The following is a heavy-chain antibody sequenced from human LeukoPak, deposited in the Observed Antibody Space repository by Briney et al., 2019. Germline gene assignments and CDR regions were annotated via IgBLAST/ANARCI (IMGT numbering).Heavy chain of an antibody. Sequence: GGSLSLSCAASGFTFSDHHMDWVRQAPGKGLEWVSDISSSGSTIYFADSVKGRFTISRDNAKNSLYLQMNSLRDEDTAVYYCARLEYYYVSGNYYKLFDYWGQGTLVTVSS. CDR2: ISSSGSTI. V-gene: IGHV3-11*04. CDR1: GFTFSDHH. CDR3: ARLEYYYVSGNYYKLFDY. J-gene: IGHJ4*02. D-gene: IGHD3-10*01.